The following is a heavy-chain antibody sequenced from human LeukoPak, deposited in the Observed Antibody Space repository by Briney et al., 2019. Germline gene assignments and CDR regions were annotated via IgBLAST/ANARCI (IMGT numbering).Heavy chain of an antibody. Sequence: GGSLRLSCAASGFTFSSNYMSWVRQAPGKGLEWVSVIYSGGSTYYADSVKGRFTISRDNSKNTLYLQMNSLRAEDTAVYYCARKDYYDIGNYGMDVWGQGTTVTVSS. CDR2: IYSGGST. V-gene: IGHV3-66*01. J-gene: IGHJ6*02. CDR1: GFTFSSNY. CDR3: ARKDYYDIGNYGMDV. D-gene: IGHD3-22*01.